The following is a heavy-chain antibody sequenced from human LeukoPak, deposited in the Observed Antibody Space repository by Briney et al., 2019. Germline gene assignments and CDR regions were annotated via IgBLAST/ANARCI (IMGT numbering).Heavy chain of an antibody. CDR2: INHRGTS. CDR1: GDSLKAYV. D-gene: IGHD2-8*01. J-gene: IGHJ4*02. CDR3: AIGSSLDGYCTPDACDAGYYDI. V-gene: IGHV4-34*01. Sequence: SETLSLTCAVYGDSLKAYVWNWIRQAPGKSLEYIGEINHRGTSHYNPSLKTRVTLSVDTSKNQFSLKLTSVTAADTPVYYCAIGSSLDGYCTPDACDAGYYDIWGQGTPVIVSS.